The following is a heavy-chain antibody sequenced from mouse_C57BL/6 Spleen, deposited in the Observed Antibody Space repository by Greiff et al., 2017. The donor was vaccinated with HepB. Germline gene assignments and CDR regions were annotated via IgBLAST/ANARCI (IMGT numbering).Heavy chain of an antibody. CDR1: GYAFTNYL. J-gene: IGHJ1*03. CDR2: INPGSGGT. D-gene: IGHD2-1*01. CDR3: SRRGAFYGNLHFDV. Sequence: QVQLQQSGAELVRPGTSVKVSCKASGYAFTNYLIEWVKQRPGQGLEWIGVINPGSGGTNYNEKFKGKATLTADKSSSTAYMQLSSLTSEDSAVYFCSRRGAFYGNLHFDVWGTGTTVTVSS. V-gene: IGHV1-54*01.